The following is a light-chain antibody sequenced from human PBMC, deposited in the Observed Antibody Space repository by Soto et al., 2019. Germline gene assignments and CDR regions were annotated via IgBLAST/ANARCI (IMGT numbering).Light chain of an antibody. Sequence: DIQMTQSPSTLSGSVGDRVTITCRASQTISSWLAWYTQKPGKAPKLLIYDASNLEAGVHSRFRGSGSGTDFTLTIRRLQPEEIATDDCQQYENLPTFGQGTRLEIK. V-gene: IGKV1-33*01. CDR2: DAS. J-gene: IGKJ5*01. CDR3: QQYENLPT. CDR1: QTISSW.